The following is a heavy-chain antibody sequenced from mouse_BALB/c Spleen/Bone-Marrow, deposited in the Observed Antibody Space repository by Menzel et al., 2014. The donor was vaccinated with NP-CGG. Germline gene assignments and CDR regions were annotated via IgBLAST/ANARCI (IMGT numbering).Heavy chain of an antibody. CDR3: SRWLLPYGLDY. J-gene: IGHJ4*01. CDR2: IDPAHGNT. CDR1: GFNIKDTY. V-gene: IGHV14-3*02. Sequence: EVQLVESGAELVKPGASVKLSCTASGFNIKDTYMHWVKQRPEQGLEWIGRIDPAHGNTKYDPKFPGKATITAATSSNTAFLQLSSLTSEDTAVYYCSRWLLPYGLDYWGQGTSVTVSS. D-gene: IGHD2-3*01.